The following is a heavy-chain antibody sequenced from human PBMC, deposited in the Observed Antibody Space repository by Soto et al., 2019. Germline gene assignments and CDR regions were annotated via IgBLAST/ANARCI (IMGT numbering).Heavy chain of an antibody. CDR3: ARQITKEAMFLAYYYGMDV. D-gene: IGHD3-10*02. Sequence: GASVKVSCKASGGTFSSYAISWVRQAPGQGLEWMGGIIPIFGTANYAQKFQGRVTITADESTSTAYMELSSLRSEDTAVYYCARQITKEAMFLAYYYGMDVWGQGPTVTVSS. CDR1: GGTFSSYA. CDR2: IIPIFGTA. V-gene: IGHV1-69*13. J-gene: IGHJ6*02.